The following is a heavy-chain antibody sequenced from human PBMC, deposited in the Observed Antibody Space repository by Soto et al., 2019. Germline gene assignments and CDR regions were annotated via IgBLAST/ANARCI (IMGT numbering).Heavy chain of an antibody. CDR1: RDTVKNYE. Sequence: IGCTACRDTVKNYEVNGARKATGQGLEWMGWMNPGSGNTDYAHKFQGRVTMTRNISISTAYMELSRLGSDDTAIYYCARMAASGSLQWFDAWGQGPLVSVS. CDR2: MNPGSGNT. V-gene: IGHV1-8*02. CDR3: ARMAASGSLQWFDA. D-gene: IGHD3-3*01. J-gene: IGHJ5*02.